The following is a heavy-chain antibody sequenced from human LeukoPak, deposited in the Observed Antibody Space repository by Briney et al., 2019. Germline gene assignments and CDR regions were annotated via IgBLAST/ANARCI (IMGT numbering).Heavy chain of an antibody. J-gene: IGHJ5*02. Sequence: GGSLRLSCAASGFTFSSYWMSWVRQAPGKGLEWVANIKQDGSEKYYVDSVKGRFAISRDNSKNTLYLQMNSLRAEDTAVYYCRWSGYYRSNWFDPWGQGTLVTVSS. D-gene: IGHD3-3*01. CDR2: IKQDGSEK. V-gene: IGHV3-7*03. CDR1: GFTFSSYW. CDR3: RWSGYYRSNWFDP.